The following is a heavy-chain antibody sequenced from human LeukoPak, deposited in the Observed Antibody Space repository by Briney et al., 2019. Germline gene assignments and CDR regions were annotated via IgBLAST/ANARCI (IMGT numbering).Heavy chain of an antibody. V-gene: IGHV3-53*01. CDR3: AKDLVAVAGGDLFDY. D-gene: IGHD6-19*01. Sequence: GGSLRLSCAASGFTVSSNYMSWVRQAPGKGPEWVSVIYSGGSTYYADSVKGRFTISRDNSKNTLYLQMNSLRAEDTAVYYCAKDLVAVAGGDLFDYWGQGTLVTVSS. CDR1: GFTVSSNY. J-gene: IGHJ4*02. CDR2: IYSGGST.